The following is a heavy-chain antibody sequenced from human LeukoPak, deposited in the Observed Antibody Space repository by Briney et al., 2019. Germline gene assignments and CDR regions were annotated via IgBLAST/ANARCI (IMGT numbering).Heavy chain of an antibody. Sequence: SETLSLTCTVSGGSISSYYWSWIRQPPGKGLEWIGCIYYSGSTNYNPSLKSRVTISVDTSKNQFSLKLSSVTAADTAVYYCARDRGGSSGWYGFDYWGQGTLVTVSS. D-gene: IGHD6-19*01. J-gene: IGHJ4*02. CDR1: GGSISSYY. CDR3: ARDRGGSSGWYGFDY. CDR2: IYYSGST. V-gene: IGHV4-59*12.